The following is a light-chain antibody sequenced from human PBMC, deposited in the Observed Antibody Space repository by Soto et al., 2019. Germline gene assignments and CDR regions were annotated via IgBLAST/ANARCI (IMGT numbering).Light chain of an antibody. Sequence: QSVLTQPASVSGSPGQSITISCTGTNSDVGGYNYVSWYQQHPGKAPKLMMYEVNNRPSAVSNRFSGSKSGNTASLTISGLQAEDEADYYCSSYTSSSTRVFGSGTKVTVL. J-gene: IGLJ1*01. V-gene: IGLV2-14*01. CDR1: NSDVGGYNY. CDR2: EVN. CDR3: SSYTSSSTRV.